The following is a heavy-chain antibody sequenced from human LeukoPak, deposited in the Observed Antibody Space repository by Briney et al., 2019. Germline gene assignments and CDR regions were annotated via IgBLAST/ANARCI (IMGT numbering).Heavy chain of an antibody. J-gene: IGHJ4*02. V-gene: IGHV4-31*03. CDR1: GGSVSSGGYY. CDR3: AREQLGSRRFTYLDS. D-gene: IGHD7-27*01. Sequence: SQTLSLTCTVSGGSVSSGGYYWNWIRQHPGKGLEWIGYIYYSGNTYYNPSLKSRVTISVDTSKNQFSLKLSSVTAADTAVYYCAREQLGSRRFTYLDSWGQGTLVTVSS. CDR2: IYYSGNT.